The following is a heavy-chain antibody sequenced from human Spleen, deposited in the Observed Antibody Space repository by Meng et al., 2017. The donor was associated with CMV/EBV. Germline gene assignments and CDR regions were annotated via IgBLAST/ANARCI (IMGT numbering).Heavy chain of an antibody. J-gene: IGHJ4*02. V-gene: IGHV4-34*01. CDR3: ARGDGRSFDY. CDR1: GGSFSGYY. D-gene: IGHD5-24*01. Sequence: SLTCAVYGGSFSGYYWSWIRQPPGKGLEWIGDINHSGSTNYNPSLKSRVTISVDTSQNQFSLKLSSVTAADTAVHYCARGDGRSFDYWGQGILVTVSS. CDR2: INHSGST.